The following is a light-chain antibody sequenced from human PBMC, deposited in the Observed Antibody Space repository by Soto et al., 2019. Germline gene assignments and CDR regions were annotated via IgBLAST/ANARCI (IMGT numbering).Light chain of an antibody. CDR3: QQYNNWPPLT. CDR2: GAS. Sequence: EIVMTQSPATLSVSPGERATLSCRASQSVSSNLAWYQQKPGQAPRLLIYGASTRATGIPARFSGGGSGTDFTLTISSLQSEDFALYYCQQYNNWPPLTFGGGTKVEIK. V-gene: IGKV3-15*01. CDR1: QSVSSN. J-gene: IGKJ4*01.